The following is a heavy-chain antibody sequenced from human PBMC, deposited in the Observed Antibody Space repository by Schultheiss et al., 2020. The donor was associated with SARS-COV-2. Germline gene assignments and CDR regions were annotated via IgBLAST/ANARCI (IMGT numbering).Heavy chain of an antibody. D-gene: IGHD4-17*01. CDR1: GFTFSSYA. CDR2: ISYDGSNK. CDR3: ARAGRNYGDYYSFDP. J-gene: IGHJ5*02. Sequence: GGSLRLSCAASGFTFSSYAMHWVRQAPGKGLEWVAVISYDGSNKYYADSVKGRFTISRDNSKNTLYLQMNSLRAEDTAVYYCARAGRNYGDYYSFDPWGQGTLVTVSS. V-gene: IGHV3-30*04.